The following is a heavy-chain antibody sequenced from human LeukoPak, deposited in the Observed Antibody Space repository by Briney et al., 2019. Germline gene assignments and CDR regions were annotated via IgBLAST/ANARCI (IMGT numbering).Heavy chain of an antibody. Sequence: SETLSLTCTVSGGSISSYYWSWIRQPPGKGLEWIGYIYYSGSTNYNPSLKSRVTISVDTSKNQFSLKLSSVTAADTAVYYCARRYGHYWGQGTLVTVSS. D-gene: IGHD1-14*01. CDR3: ARRYGHY. CDR1: GGSISSYY. V-gene: IGHV4-59*08. J-gene: IGHJ4*02. CDR2: IYYSGST.